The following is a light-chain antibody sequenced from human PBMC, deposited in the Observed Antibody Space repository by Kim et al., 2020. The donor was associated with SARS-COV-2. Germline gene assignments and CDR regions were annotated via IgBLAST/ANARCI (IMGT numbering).Light chain of an antibody. J-gene: IGLJ2*01. CDR3: SSYTSSSTRV. CDR1: SSGVGGYNY. CDR2: DVS. Sequence: GKSITIACTGTSSGVGGYNYVSWYQQHPGKAPKLMIYDVSNRPSGVSNRCSGSKSGNTASLTISGLQAEDEADYYCSSYTSSSTRVFGGGTKLTVL. V-gene: IGLV2-14*03.